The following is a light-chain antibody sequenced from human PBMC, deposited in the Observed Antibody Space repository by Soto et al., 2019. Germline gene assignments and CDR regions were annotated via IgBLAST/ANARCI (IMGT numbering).Light chain of an antibody. V-gene: IGKV3-20*01. CDR2: AAS. Sequence: EIVLTQSPGTLSLSPGERPTLSCRASQSVSSSYLAWYQQKPGQAPRLLIYAASGRATGIPDRFSGSGSGTDFTLTISRVEPEDFAVYYCQQYGSSPWTFGQGTKVEIK. CDR1: QSVSSSY. J-gene: IGKJ1*01. CDR3: QQYGSSPWT.